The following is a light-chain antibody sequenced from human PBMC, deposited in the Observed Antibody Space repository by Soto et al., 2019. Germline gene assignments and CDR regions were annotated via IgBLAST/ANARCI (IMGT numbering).Light chain of an antibody. Sequence: QSVLTQPASVSGSPGQSITISCTGTSSDVGGYNYVSWYQQHPGKAPKPMIYEVSNRPSGVSNRFSGSKSGNTASLTISGLQAEDEADYYCSSYTSSSIRYVFGTGTKVTAL. J-gene: IGLJ1*01. CDR1: SSDVGGYNY. V-gene: IGLV2-14*01. CDR2: EVS. CDR3: SSYTSSSIRYV.